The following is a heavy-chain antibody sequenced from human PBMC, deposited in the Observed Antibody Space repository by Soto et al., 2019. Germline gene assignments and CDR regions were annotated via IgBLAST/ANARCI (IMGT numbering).Heavy chain of an antibody. V-gene: IGHV1-69*06. J-gene: IGHJ3*02. Sequence: QVQLEQSGAEVKKPGSSVKVSCKASGGTLSDHGVAWLRQAPGQGLEWMGGTIPVFNTAKYAQKFKGRVTVTADKFTNIAYMVLSSLRSEDTAFYFCARGVYGSGNYYTGPSAFDIWGQGTMVIVSS. CDR3: ARGVYGSGNYYTGPSAFDI. CDR1: GGTLSDHG. CDR2: TIPVFNTA. D-gene: IGHD3-10*01.